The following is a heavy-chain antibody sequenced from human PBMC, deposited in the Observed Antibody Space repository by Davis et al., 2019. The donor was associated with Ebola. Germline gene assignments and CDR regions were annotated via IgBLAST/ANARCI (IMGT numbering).Heavy chain of an antibody. CDR1: TFSFNVYA. V-gene: IGHV3-30*14. CDR3: ARGDNYYGLDV. Sequence: PGGSLRLSCGASTFSFNVYATHWVRQAPGKGLEWVAVIGHDGTTKTYADSVKGRFIISRDNSKNTMSLQMNSLGADDTAVYYCARGDNYYGLDVWGQGTTVTVSS. CDR2: IGHDGTTK. J-gene: IGHJ6*02.